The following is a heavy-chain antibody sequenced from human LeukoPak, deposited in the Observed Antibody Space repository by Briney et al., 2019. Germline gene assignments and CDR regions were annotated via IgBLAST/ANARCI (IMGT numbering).Heavy chain of an antibody. J-gene: IGHJ5*02. CDR3: TAPYDFWSGYPTT. D-gene: IGHD3-3*01. Sequence: GGSLRLSCAASGFTVGNAWMSWVRQAPGKGLEWVGRLKSKTDGGTTDYAAPVKGRFTISRDDSKNTLYLQMNSLKTEDTAVYYCTAPYDFWSGYPTTWGQGTLVTVSS. V-gene: IGHV3-15*01. CDR2: LKSKTDGGTT. CDR1: GFTVGNAW.